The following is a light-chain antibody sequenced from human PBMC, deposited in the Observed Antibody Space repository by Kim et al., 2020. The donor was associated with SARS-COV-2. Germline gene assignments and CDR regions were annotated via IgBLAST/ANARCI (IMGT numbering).Light chain of an antibody. CDR2: DAS. CDR3: QQYSNDWA. V-gene: IGKV1-5*01. Sequence: GDRVTITCRASQSIDRWLAWYHQKRGKAPKLLIYDASSLESGVPSRFSGSGSGTEFTLTISRLQPDDFVTYYCQQYSNDWAFGQGAKG. J-gene: IGKJ1*01. CDR1: QSIDRW.